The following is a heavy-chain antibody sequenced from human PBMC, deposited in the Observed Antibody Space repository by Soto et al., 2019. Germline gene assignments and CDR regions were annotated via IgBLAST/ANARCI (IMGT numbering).Heavy chain of an antibody. D-gene: IGHD6-19*01. Sequence: GGSLRLSCAASGFTFSSYAMSWVRQAPGKGLEWVSAISGSGGSTYYADSVKGRFTISRDNSKNTLYLQMNSLRAEDTAAYYCAKTLGSGWYYYGMDVWGQGTTVTVSS. CDR2: ISGSGGST. V-gene: IGHV3-23*01. J-gene: IGHJ6*02. CDR3: AKTLGSGWYYYGMDV. CDR1: GFTFSSYA.